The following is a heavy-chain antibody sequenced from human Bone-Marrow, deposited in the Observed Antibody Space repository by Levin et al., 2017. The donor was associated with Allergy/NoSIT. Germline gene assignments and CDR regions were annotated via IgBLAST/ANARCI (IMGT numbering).Heavy chain of an antibody. CDR2: INPNSAKT. CDR1: GYSFTNYD. CDR3: ARGTLRWFDP. J-gene: IGHJ5*02. D-gene: IGHD2-15*01. Sequence: ASVKVSCKASGYSFTNYDVHWVRQVPGQGLEWMGSINPNSAKTAYAQTFQGRVTMTRNTSIRTAYMALSSLKSQDTGVYYCARGTLRWFDPWGQGTLVTVSS. V-gene: IGHV1-8*01.